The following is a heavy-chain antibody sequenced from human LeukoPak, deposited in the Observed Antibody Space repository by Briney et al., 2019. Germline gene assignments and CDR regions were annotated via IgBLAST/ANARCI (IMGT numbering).Heavy chain of an antibody. V-gene: IGHV1-58*02. CDR1: GFTFSSSV. CDR3: AADIVGATGYYFDY. Sequence: GASVKVSCKASGFTFSSSVMQWVRQARGQRLEWIGWIVVDSGNTNYAQKFQERVTITRDMSTSTAYMELSSLRSEDTAVYYCAADIVGATGYYFDYWGQGTLVTVSS. CDR2: IVVDSGNT. J-gene: IGHJ4*02. D-gene: IGHD1-26*01.